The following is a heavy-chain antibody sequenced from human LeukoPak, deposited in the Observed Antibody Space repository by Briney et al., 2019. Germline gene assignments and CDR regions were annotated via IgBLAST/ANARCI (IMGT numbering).Heavy chain of an antibody. CDR2: IIPIFGTA. CDR1: GGTFSSYA. J-gene: IGHJ5*02. V-gene: IGHV1-69*06. CDR3: ARRYYDRSGYYYYP. D-gene: IGHD3-22*01. Sequence: SVKVSCKASGGTFSSYAISWVRQAPGQGLEWMGGIIPIFGTANYAQKFQGRVTITADKSTSTAYMELSSLRSEDTAVYYCARRYYDRSGYYYYPWGQGTLVTVSS.